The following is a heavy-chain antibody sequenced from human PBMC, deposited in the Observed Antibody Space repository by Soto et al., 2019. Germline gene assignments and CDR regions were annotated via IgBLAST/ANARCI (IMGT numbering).Heavy chain of an antibody. D-gene: IGHD2-15*01. CDR3: ALYCSGGSCYSGTFDY. V-gene: IGHV4-34*01. CDR1: GGSFSGYY. J-gene: IGHJ4*02. Sequence: KPSETLSLTCAVYGGSFSGYYWSWIRQPPGKGLEWIGEINHSGSTNYNPSLKSRVTISVDTSKNQFSLKLSSVTAADTAVYYCALYCSGGSCYSGTFDYWGQGTLVTVSS. CDR2: INHSGST.